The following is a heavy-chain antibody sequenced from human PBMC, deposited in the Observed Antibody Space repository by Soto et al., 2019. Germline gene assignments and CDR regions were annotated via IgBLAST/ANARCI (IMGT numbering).Heavy chain of an antibody. CDR3: ARGPSDDKVDY. J-gene: IGHJ4*02. CDR1: GGYCNNLGYH. CDR2: IHNGGTT. Sequence: SETPSLTNNVAGGYCNNLGYHRSLNRQYPDKGLEWIGHIHNGGTTYNNPSLTSRVTISLDTSNNQFSLKLSSVSAADTAVYYCARGPSDDKVDYWGQGTLVTVSS. V-gene: IGHV4-30-4*08.